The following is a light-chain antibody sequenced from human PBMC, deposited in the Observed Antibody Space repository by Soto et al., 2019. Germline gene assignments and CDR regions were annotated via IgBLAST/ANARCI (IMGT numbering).Light chain of an antibody. CDR3: QQYNSYPIT. V-gene: IGKV1-5*01. CDR2: DAS. Sequence: DIQMTQSPSTLAASLGVRVTITCRASQSISSWLAWYQQKPGKAPKLLIYDASSLESGVPSRFSGSGSGTEFTLTISSLQPDDFATYYCQQYNSYPITCGQGTRLEI. CDR1: QSISSW. J-gene: IGKJ5*01.